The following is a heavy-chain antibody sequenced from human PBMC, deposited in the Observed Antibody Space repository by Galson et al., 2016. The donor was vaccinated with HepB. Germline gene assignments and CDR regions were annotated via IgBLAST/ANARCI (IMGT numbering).Heavy chain of an antibody. J-gene: IGHJ3*02. CDR3: GTSQKGWGPDGFDI. CDR1: GVTVSINH. Sequence: SLRLSCAASGVTVSINHMGWVRQAPGKGPEWVSVMYNDDNIYYAASVRGRFTISRDSSKNTLILQMNSLRAEDTALYYCGTSQKGWGPDGFDIWGQGTMVTVSS. V-gene: IGHV3-53*01. CDR2: MYNDDNI. D-gene: IGHD3-16*01.